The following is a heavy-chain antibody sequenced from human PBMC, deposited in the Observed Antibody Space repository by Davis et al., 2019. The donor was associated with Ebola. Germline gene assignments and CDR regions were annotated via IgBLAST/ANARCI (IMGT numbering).Heavy chain of an antibody. Sequence: MPGGSLRLSCAASGFTFTSYAMHWVRQAPGQGLEWMGWISAYNGNTNYAQKLQGRVTMTTDTSTSTAYMELRSLRSDDTAVYYCARGFRRVDYWGQGTLVTVSS. D-gene: IGHD3-10*01. CDR1: GFTFTSYA. CDR2: ISAYNGNT. V-gene: IGHV1-18*01. CDR3: ARGFRRVDY. J-gene: IGHJ4*02.